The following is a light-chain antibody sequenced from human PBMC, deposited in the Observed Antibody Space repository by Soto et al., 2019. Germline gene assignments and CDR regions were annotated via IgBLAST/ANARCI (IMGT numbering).Light chain of an antibody. CDR1: QSVSSSY. J-gene: IGKJ2*01. CDR2: GAS. V-gene: IGKV3-20*01. Sequence: EIVLTQSPGTLSLSPGERATLSCRASQSVSSSYLAWYQQKPGQAPRLLIYGASSRATRIPHRFSGSRSGTDFTLTITRLEPEDFAVYYCHQYGSSPQTFCQGTKLEIK. CDR3: HQYGSSPQT.